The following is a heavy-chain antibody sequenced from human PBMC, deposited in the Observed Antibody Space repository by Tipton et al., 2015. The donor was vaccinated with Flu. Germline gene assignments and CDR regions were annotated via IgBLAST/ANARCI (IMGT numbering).Heavy chain of an antibody. D-gene: IGHD4-11*01. Sequence: TLSLTCSVSGDSIGGPYYWGWIRQPPGKGLEWIGNVHRSGNTYHNPSLKSRVTISVDTSKNQFSLKLSSVTAADTAVYYCARRDHSNYVSEPKNWFHPWGQGTLVTVSS. V-gene: IGHV4-38-2*01. CDR1: GDSIGGPYY. J-gene: IGHJ5*02. CDR2: VHRSGNT. CDR3: ARRDHSNYVSEPKNWFHP.